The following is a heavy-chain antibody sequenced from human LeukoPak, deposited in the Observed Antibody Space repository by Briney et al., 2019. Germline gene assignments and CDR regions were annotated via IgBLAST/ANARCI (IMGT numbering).Heavy chain of an antibody. D-gene: IGHD3-10*01. CDR1: GGSFSGYY. J-gene: IGHJ4*02. CDR3: ARGTMVRGVTIDY. CDR2: INHSGST. V-gene: IGHV4-34*01. Sequence: PSETLSLTCAVYGGSFSGYYWSWIRQPPGKGLEWFGGINHSGSTNYNPSLKSRVTISVDTSKNQFSLKLSSVTAADTAVYYCARGTMVRGVTIDYWGQGTLVTVSS.